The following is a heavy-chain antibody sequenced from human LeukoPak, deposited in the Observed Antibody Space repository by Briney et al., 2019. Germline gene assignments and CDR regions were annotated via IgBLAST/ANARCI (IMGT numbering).Heavy chain of an antibody. CDR3: AKDGYSSGWYSPDY. CDR1: GFTFDDYA. V-gene: IGHV3-9*01. D-gene: IGHD6-19*01. J-gene: IGHJ4*02. CDR2: ISWNSGSI. Sequence: SLRLSCAVYGFTFDDYAMHWVRQAPGKGLEWVSGISWNSGSIGYADSVKGRFTISRDNAKNSLYLQMNSLRAEDTALYCCAKDGYSSGWYSPDYWGQGTLVTVSS.